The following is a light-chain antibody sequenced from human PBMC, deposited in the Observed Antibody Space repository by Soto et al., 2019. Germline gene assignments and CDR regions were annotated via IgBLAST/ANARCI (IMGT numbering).Light chain of an antibody. V-gene: IGKV3-15*01. CDR1: QSVSSN. CDR2: GAS. Sequence: EIVMTHSPATLSVSPGERATLSCRASQSVSSNLAWYQQKPGQAPRLLIYGASTRATGIPARFSGSGSGTEFTLTISSLKSEDFAVYYCQQYNNWPTTFGQGTKV. J-gene: IGKJ1*01. CDR3: QQYNNWPTT.